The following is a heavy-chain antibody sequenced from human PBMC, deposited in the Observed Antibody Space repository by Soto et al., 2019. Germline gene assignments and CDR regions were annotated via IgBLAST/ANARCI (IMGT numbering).Heavy chain of an antibody. CDR3: ASNSWMYSSGWYDY. V-gene: IGHV4-38-2*01. CDR1: GYSISSGYY. J-gene: IGHJ4*02. CDR2: IYHSGST. D-gene: IGHD6-19*01. Sequence: QVQLQESGPGLVKPSETLSLTCAVSGYSISSGYYWGWIRQPPGKGLEWIGSIYHSGSTYYNPSLKSRVTISVDTSKNQFSLKLSSVTAADTAVYYCASNSWMYSSGWYDYWGQGTLVTVSS.